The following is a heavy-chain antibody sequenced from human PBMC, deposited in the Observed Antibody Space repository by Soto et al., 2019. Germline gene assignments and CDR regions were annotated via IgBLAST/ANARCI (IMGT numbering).Heavy chain of an antibody. V-gene: IGHV1-3*01. CDR1: GYTFTSYA. D-gene: IGHD2-21*02. CDR2: INAGNGNT. J-gene: IGHJ4*02. Sequence: GASVKVSCKASGYTFTSYAMQWVRQAPGQRLEWMGWINAGNGNTKYSQKFQGRVTITRDTSASTAYMELSSLRSEDTAVYYCAWSIVVVTALDYWGQGTLVTVSS. CDR3: AWSIVVVTALDY.